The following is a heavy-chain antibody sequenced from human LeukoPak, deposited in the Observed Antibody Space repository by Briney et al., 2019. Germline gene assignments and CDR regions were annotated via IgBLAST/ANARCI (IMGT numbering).Heavy chain of an antibody. Sequence: ASVKVSCKASGYTFTSYDINWVRQATGQGLEWMGWMNPNSGNTGYAQKFQGRATMTRNTSISTAYMELSSLRSEDTAVYYCARDGAVAGGFVVVNWFDPWGQGTLVTVSS. V-gene: IGHV1-8*01. CDR1: GYTFTSYD. D-gene: IGHD6-19*01. CDR3: ARDGAVAGGFVVVNWFDP. CDR2: MNPNSGNT. J-gene: IGHJ5*02.